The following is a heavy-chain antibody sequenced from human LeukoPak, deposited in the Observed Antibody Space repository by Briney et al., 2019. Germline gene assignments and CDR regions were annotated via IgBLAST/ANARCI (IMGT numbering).Heavy chain of an antibody. J-gene: IGHJ6*03. V-gene: IGHV3-48*01. CDR1: GFTFSSYS. CDR2: ISSSSSTI. CDR3: ARATPPYYYMDV. Sequence: QPGGSLRLSCAASGFTFSSYSMNWVRQAPGKGLEWVSYISSSSSTIYYADSVKGRFTISRDNAKNSLYLQMNSLRAEDTAVYYCARATPPYYYMDVWGKGTTVTVSS.